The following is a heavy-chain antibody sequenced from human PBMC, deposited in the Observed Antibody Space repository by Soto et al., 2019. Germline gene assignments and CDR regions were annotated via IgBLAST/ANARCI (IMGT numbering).Heavy chain of an antibody. CDR1: GYTFTTYG. D-gene: IGHD3-9*01. Sequence: VQPAQSGAQVKKPGASVKVSCKASGYTFTTYGISWVRLAPGQGLEWMGWIRAYNGNTNYAQKLQGRVTMNTDTSMNTAYMELRSRRSDGPAVYYCEGEPRYFDWLLESWGQGTLVTVSA. V-gene: IGHV1-18*01. CDR3: EGEPRYFDWLLES. CDR2: IRAYNGNT. J-gene: IGHJ4*02.